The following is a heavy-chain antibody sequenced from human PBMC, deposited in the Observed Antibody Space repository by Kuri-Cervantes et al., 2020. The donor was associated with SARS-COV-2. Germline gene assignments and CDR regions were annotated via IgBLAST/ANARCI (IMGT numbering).Heavy chain of an antibody. V-gene: IGHV5-51*01. D-gene: IGHD4-17*01. Sequence: GESLKISCKGSGHSFTSYWIGWVRQMPGKGLEWMGIIYPGDSDTRYSPSFQGQVTISADKSISTAYLQWSSLKASDTAMYYCARQSRGATATVTTDYYYYGMDVWGQGTTVTVSS. CDR2: IYPGDSDT. CDR3: ARQSRGATATVTTDYYYYGMDV. CDR1: GHSFTSYW. J-gene: IGHJ6*02.